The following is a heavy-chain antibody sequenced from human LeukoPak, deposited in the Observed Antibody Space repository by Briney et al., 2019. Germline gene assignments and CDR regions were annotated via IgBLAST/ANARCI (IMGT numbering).Heavy chain of an antibody. CDR3: AASPPGGPIDY. J-gene: IGHJ4*02. V-gene: IGHV3-48*04. CDR1: GFTFSSYS. D-gene: IGHD3-16*01. CDR2: ISRDSRTI. Sequence: GGSLRLSCAASGFTFSSYSVNWVRQAPRKGLGWVSIISRDSRTIIYTDSVKGRCGISRDNAKNSLYLQMDSLRAEDTAVYFCAASPPGGPIDYWGQGALVTVSS.